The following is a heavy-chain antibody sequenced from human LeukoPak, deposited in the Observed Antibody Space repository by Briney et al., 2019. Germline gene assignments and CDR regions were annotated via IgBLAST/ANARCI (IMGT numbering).Heavy chain of an antibody. J-gene: IGHJ6*03. CDR1: GGPFSGYY. Sequence: PSETLSLTCAVSGGPFSGYYWTWIRPSPGKGLEWIGEIDHSGGTHNNPSLRSRVTISVDTSKSQFSLKLTSVTAADTGVYYCAKPGGFFLYYMDVWGKGTTVTVSS. CDR3: AKPGGFFLYYMDV. D-gene: IGHD1-14*01. CDR2: IDHSGGT. V-gene: IGHV4-34*01.